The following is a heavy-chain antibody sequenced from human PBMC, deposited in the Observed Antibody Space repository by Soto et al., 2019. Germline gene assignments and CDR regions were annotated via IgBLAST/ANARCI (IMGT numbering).Heavy chain of an antibody. CDR1: GGSISSCY. Sequence: SETLSLTCTVSGGSISSCYWSWIRQPPGKGLEWIGYIYYSGSTNYNPSLKSRVTISVDTSKNQFSLKLSSVTAADTAVYYCARAVRVAAYRFDPWGQGTLVTVSS. CDR3: ARAVRVAAYRFDP. CDR2: IYYSGST. V-gene: IGHV4-59*01. D-gene: IGHD2-15*01. J-gene: IGHJ5*02.